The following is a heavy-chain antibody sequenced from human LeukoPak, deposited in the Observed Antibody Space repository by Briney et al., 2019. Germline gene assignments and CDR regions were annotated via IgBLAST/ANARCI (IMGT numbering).Heavy chain of an antibody. CDR2: ISGSGGST. D-gene: IGHD5-24*01. J-gene: IGHJ4*02. CDR3: AKNRGDAYNTFDC. CDR1: GFTFSSYA. Sequence: GGSLRLSCAASGFTFSSYAMSWVRQAPGKGLEWVATISGSGGSTYYADSVKGRFTISRDNSKNTLYLQVNSLRAEDTAVYYCAKNRGDAYNTFDCWGQGTLLTVSS. V-gene: IGHV3-23*01.